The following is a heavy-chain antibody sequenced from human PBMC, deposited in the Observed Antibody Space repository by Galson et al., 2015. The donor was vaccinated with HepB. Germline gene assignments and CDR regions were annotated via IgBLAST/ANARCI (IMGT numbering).Heavy chain of an antibody. V-gene: IGHV1-69*04. CDR2: IIPILGIA. CDR1: GGTFSSYA. Sequence: SVKVSCKASGGTFSSYAISWVRQAPGQGLEWMGRIIPILGIANYAQKFQGRVTITADKSTSTAYMELSSLRSEDTAVYYCARQVVYYYYGMDVWGQGTTVTVSS. J-gene: IGHJ6*02. CDR3: ARQVVYYYYGMDV.